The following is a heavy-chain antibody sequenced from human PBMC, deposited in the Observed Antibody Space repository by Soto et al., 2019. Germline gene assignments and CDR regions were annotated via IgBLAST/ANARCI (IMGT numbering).Heavy chain of an antibody. CDR2: IYYSGST. V-gene: IGHV4-31*03. Sequence: SETLSLTCTVSGGSISSGGYYWSWIRQHPGKGLEWIGYIYYSGSTYYNPSLKSRVTISVDTSKNQFSLKLSSVTAADTAVYYCARFGQLVLNFDYWGQGPLVTVYS. J-gene: IGHJ4*02. CDR1: GGSISSGGYY. D-gene: IGHD6-13*01. CDR3: ARFGQLVLNFDY.